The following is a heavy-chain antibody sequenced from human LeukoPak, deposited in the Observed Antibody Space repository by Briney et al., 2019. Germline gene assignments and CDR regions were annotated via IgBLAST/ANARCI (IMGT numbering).Heavy chain of an antibody. V-gene: IGHV4-59*08. CDR3: ARLVSSSSEGADY. CDR1: GGSISSYY. J-gene: IGHJ4*02. Sequence: SETLSLTCTVSGGSISSYYWSWIRQPPGKGLEWIGYIYYSGSTTYNPSLKSRVTISVDTSKNQFSLKLSSVTAADTAVYYCARLVSSSSEGADYWGQGTLVTVSS. CDR2: IYYSGST. D-gene: IGHD6-6*01.